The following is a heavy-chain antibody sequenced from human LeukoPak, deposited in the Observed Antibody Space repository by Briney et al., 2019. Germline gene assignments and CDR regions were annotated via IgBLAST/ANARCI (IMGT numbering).Heavy chain of an antibody. D-gene: IGHD1-26*01. CDR1: GGSFSGYY. CDR2: INHSGST. Sequence: SETLSFTCVVYGGSFSGYYWSWLRQPPGKGLAWIGEINHSGSTNYNPSLKSRVTISVATSKSQFSLKLSSVTAADTAVYYCARWEGGSYYDFDYWGQGTLVTVSS. J-gene: IGHJ4*02. CDR3: ARWEGGSYYDFDY. V-gene: IGHV4-34*01.